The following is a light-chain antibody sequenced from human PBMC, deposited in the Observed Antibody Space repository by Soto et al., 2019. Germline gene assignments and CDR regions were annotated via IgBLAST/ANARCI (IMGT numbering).Light chain of an antibody. V-gene: IGKV3-15*01. J-gene: IGKJ1*01. CDR3: QHYNNWPPET. CDR2: GAS. Sequence: DIVLTQSPGTLSLSPGARATLSCRASQSITSSYLAWYQKKPGQPHRLLIYGASSRATGVPARFSGSGSGTEFTLTISSLQSEDFAVYYCQHYNNWPPETFGQGTKVDI. CDR1: QSITSSY.